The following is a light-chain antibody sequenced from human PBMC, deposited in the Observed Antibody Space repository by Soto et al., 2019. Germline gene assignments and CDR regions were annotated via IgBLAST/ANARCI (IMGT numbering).Light chain of an antibody. V-gene: IGKV1-5*03. Sequence: DIQMTQSPSALSASVGDRVTITCRASQSVSNWLAWYRQKPGEAPKLLIYEGSTLERGVPSRFSGSGSGTEFTLTISSLQXDDXATFXXQQYXTYSRTFGQGTKVEVK. CDR2: EGS. CDR3: QQYXTYSRT. J-gene: IGKJ1*01. CDR1: QSVSNW.